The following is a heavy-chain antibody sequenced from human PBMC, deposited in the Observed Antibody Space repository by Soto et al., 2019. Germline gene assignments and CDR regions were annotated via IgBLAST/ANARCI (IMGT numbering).Heavy chain of an antibody. CDR2: ISWDGGST. CDR1: GFTFDDYA. Sequence: LGGSLRLSCAASGFTFDDYAMHWVRQAPGKGLEWVSLISWDGGSTYYADSVKGPFTISRDNSKNSLYLQMNSLRAEDTALYYCAKDMGRWDPQPFGMDVWGQGTTVTVSS. J-gene: IGHJ6*02. D-gene: IGHD1-26*01. CDR3: AKDMGRWDPQPFGMDV. V-gene: IGHV3-43D*04.